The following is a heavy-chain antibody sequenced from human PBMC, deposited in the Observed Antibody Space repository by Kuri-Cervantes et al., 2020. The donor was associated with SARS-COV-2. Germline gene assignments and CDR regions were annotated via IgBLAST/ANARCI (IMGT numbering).Heavy chain of an antibody. Sequence: GESLKISCAASGFPFSSYGMHWVRQAPGKGLEWVAFIRYDGSNKYYADPVKGRFTISRDNSKNTLYLQMNSLRAEDTAVYYCAKDMYYDSSGFYDAFDIWGQGTMVTVSS. J-gene: IGHJ3*02. V-gene: IGHV3-30*02. D-gene: IGHD3-22*01. CDR1: GFPFSSYG. CDR3: AKDMYYDSSGFYDAFDI. CDR2: IRYDGSNK.